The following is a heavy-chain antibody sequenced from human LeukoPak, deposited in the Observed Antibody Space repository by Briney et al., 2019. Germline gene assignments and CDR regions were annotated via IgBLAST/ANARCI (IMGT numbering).Heavy chain of an antibody. CDR3: ARNGGYNAFDY. Sequence: PGRSLRLSCAASGFTFSSYAMHWVRQAPGKGLEWVAVISYDGSNKYYADSVKGRFTISRDNSKNTLYLQMNSLRAEDTAVYYCARNGGYNAFDYWGQGTLVTVSS. D-gene: IGHD5-24*01. CDR1: GFTFSSYA. V-gene: IGHV3-30-3*01. J-gene: IGHJ4*02. CDR2: ISYDGSNK.